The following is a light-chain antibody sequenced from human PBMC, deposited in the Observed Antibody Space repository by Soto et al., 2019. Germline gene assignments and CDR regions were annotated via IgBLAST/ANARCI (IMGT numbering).Light chain of an antibody. J-gene: IGLJ1*01. CDR2: EVS. Sequence: QSALTQPASVSGSPGQSITISCTGTSSDVGGYNYVSWYQQHPGKAPKLMIYEVSNRPSGVSNRFSGSKSGNTASLTISRLQVEDEADYYCCSYTSSSTRLYVFGTGTKLTVL. CDR1: SSDVGGYNY. CDR3: CSYTSSSTRLYV. V-gene: IGLV2-14*01.